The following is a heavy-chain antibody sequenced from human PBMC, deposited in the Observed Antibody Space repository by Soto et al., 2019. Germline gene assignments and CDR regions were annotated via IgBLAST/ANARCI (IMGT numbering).Heavy chain of an antibody. J-gene: IGHJ4*02. CDR3: AIDSPDYGGNWGRLYY. CDR1: GFTFSIYS. Sequence: EVQLVESGGGLVKPGGSLRLSCAASGFTFSIYSMNWVRQAPGKGLEWVSSISSSSSYIYYADSVKGRFTISRDNAKNSLDLHMNSLRAEDTAVYYCAIDSPDYGGNWGRLYYWGQGTLVTVAS. D-gene: IGHD4-17*01. V-gene: IGHV3-21*01. CDR2: ISSSSSYI.